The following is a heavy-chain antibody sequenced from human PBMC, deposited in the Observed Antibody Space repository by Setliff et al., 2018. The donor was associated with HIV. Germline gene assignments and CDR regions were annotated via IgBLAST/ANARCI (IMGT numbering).Heavy chain of an antibody. V-gene: IGHV3-23*01. Sequence: GSLRLSCAASGFTFSTYAMSWVRQAPGKGLEWVSGIRDNGISTYYADSVTGRFIISRDNSKNTLFLQMNSLKVEDTAIYYCTKGVQRFRPYYFDSWGQGALVTVSS. CDR2: IRDNGIST. CDR3: TKGVQRFRPYYFDS. J-gene: IGHJ4*02. D-gene: IGHD3-10*01. CDR1: GFTFSTYA.